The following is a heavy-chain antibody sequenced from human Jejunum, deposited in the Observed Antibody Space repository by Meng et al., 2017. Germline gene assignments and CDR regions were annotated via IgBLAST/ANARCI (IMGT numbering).Heavy chain of an antibody. Sequence: QIQLQQSGPGLVKPSQTLPLTCAIPGASVSSNSAGWNWIRQSPSRGLEWLGRTYYRSKWYIDYAVSVKSRITINPDTSKNQFSLHLNSVTPEDTAVYYCAGGGLVRSTRGYFDYWGQGTLVTVSS. CDR3: AGGGLVRSTRGYFDY. CDR2: TYYRSKWYI. D-gene: IGHD1-26*01. CDR1: GASVSSNSAG. V-gene: IGHV6-1*01. J-gene: IGHJ4*02.